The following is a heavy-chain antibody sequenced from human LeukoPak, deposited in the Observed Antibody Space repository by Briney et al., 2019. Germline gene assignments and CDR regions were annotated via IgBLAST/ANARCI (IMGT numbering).Heavy chain of an antibody. CDR3: ARHRGSSSLFDY. CDR1: GHSIINSYY. V-gene: IGHV4-38-2*02. Sequence: PSETLSLTCTVSGHSIINSYYWGWIRQPPGKGLEWIGSIYHTGSTYYSPSLKSRVTISVDTSKNHFSLKLSSVTAADTAVYYCARHRGSSSLFDYWGQGTLVTVSS. J-gene: IGHJ4*02. D-gene: IGHD6-6*01. CDR2: IYHTGST.